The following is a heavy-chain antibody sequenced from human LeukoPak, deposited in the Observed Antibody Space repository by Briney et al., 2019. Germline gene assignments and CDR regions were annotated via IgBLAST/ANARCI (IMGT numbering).Heavy chain of an antibody. CDR2: IYSGGST. Sequence: GSLILSCAASGITVTSNHMSWVRQAPGKELEWVSVIYSGGSTYYADSVKGRFTISRDNSKNTLYLQMDSLRTEDTAVYFCAKLYNYGYINWGQGTLVTVSS. V-gene: IGHV3-66*01. CDR3: AKLYNYGYIN. J-gene: IGHJ4*02. CDR1: GITVTSNH. D-gene: IGHD5-18*01.